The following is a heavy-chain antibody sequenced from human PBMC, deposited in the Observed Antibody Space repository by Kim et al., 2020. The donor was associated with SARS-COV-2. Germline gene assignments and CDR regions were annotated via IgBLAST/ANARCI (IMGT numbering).Heavy chain of an antibody. CDR3: ARDTITMVRGERNWFDP. CDR2: IYHSGST. V-gene: IGHV4-38-2*02. Sequence: ETLSLTCTVSGYSISSGYYWGWIRQPPGKGLEWIGSIYHSGSTYYNPSLKSRVTISVDTSKNQFSLKLSSVTAADTAVYYCARDTITMVRGERNWFDP. CDR1: GYSISSGYY. D-gene: IGHD3-10*01. J-gene: IGHJ5*02.